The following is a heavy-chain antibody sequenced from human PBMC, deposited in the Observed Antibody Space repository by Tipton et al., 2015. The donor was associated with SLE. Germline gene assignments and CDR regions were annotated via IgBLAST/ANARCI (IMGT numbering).Heavy chain of an antibody. D-gene: IGHD3-10*01. CDR1: GFTFSSYW. J-gene: IGHJ4*02. CDR3: ARDLDFSNYYGSGSYDY. CDR2: ISYDGGNK. Sequence: SLRLSCAASGFTFSSYWMHWVRQAPGKGLEWVAIISYDGGNKYYADSVKGRFTISRDNSKNTLYLQMNSLRAEDTAVYYCARDLDFSNYYGSGSYDYWGKGRLVAVSS. V-gene: IGHV3-30-3*01.